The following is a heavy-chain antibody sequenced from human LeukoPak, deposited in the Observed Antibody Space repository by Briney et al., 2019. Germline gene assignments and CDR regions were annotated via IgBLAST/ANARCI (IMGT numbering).Heavy chain of an antibody. CDR3: ATYSSSWYCFDY. CDR1: GFTFSSYA. Sequence: GGSLRLSCAASGFTFSSYAMSWVRQAPGKGLEWVSAISGSGGSTYYADSVKGRFTISRDNSKNTLYLQMNSLRAEDTAVYYCATYSSSWYCFDYWGQGTLVTVSP. V-gene: IGHV3-23*01. D-gene: IGHD6-13*01. CDR2: ISGSGGST. J-gene: IGHJ4*02.